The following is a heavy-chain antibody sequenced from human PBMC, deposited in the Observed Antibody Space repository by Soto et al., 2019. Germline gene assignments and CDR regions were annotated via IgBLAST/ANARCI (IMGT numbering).Heavy chain of an antibody. Sequence: GGSLRLSCAASGFTVSTKYMSWVRQAPGKGLEWVSVIYSGGSAFYADSVRGRFTISRDNSKNTVNLQMNSLRAEDTAVYYCARDPWAADYWGQGTLVTVSS. CDR2: IYSGGSA. CDR3: ARDPWAADY. D-gene: IGHD3-16*01. J-gene: IGHJ4*02. V-gene: IGHV3-66*01. CDR1: GFTVSTKY.